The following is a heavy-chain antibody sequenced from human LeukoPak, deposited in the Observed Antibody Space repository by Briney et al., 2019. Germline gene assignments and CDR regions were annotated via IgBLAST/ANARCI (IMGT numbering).Heavy chain of an antibody. CDR2: ISSSSSTI. D-gene: IGHD5-24*01. V-gene: IGHV3-48*01. CDR3: ARGGRWLQLYYFDY. Sequence: SGGSLRLSCAASGFTFSSYSMNWVRQAPGKGLEWVSYISSSSSTIYYADSVKGRFTISRDNAKNSLYLQMNSLRAEDTAVYYCARGGRWLQLYYFDYWGQGTLVTVSS. CDR1: GFTFSSYS. J-gene: IGHJ4*02.